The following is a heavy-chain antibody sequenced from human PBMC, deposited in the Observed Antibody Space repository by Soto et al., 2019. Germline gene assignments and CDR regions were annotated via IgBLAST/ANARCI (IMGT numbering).Heavy chain of an antibody. J-gene: IGHJ3*02. D-gene: IGHD5-18*01. CDR1: GFTFSNYA. Sequence: GALRLSCAASGFTFSNYAMGWVRQAPGKGLECVSLLSGSGTSTYYGDSVKGRFTISRDNSKNTMYLQMNSLRAEDTAVYYCAKVNTAMVTDAFDIWGQGTTVTVSS. CDR2: LSGSGTST. V-gene: IGHV3-23*01. CDR3: AKVNTAMVTDAFDI.